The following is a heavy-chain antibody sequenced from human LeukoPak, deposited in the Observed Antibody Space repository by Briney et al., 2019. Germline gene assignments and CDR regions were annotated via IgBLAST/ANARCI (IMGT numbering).Heavy chain of an antibody. CDR2: IYTSGST. CDR3: ARDLVYYDILTGYRDRYYFDY. Sequence: SETLSLTCTVSGGSISSYYWSWIRQPAGKGLEWIGRIYTSGSTNYNPSLKSRVTMSVDTSKNRFSLKLSSVTAADTAVYYCARDLVYYDILTGYRDRYYFDYWGQGTLVTVSS. CDR1: GGSISSYY. J-gene: IGHJ4*02. D-gene: IGHD3-9*01. V-gene: IGHV4-4*07.